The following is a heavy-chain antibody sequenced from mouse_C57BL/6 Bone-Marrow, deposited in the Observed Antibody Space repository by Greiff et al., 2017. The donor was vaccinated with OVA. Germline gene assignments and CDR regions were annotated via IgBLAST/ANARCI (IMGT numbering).Heavy chain of an antibody. CDR3: ARCDYGRYYAMDY. D-gene: IGHD2-4*01. V-gene: IGHV1-80*01. CDR2: IYPGDGDT. CDR1: GYAFSSYW. J-gene: IGHJ4*01. Sequence: VQRVESGAELVKPGASVKISCKASGYAFSSYWMNWVKQRPGTGLEWIGQIYPGDGDTNYNGKFKGKATLTADKSSSTAYMQLSSLTSEDSAVYFCARCDYGRYYAMDYWGQGTSVTVSS.